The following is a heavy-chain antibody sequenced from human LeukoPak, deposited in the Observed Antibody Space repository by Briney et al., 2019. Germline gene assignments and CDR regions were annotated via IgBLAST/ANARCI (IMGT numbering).Heavy chain of an antibody. CDR3: TKGDGGWYPIDY. D-gene: IGHD6-19*01. CDR2: INENARNT. V-gene: IGHV3-23*01. Sequence: PGASLRLSCAASGFTFKEYGMSWVRQAPGKGLEWVSTINENARNTHYADSVRGRFTISRDNSKNTLLLQMNSLRVDDTALYYCTKGDGGWYPIDYWGQGTLVIVSS. CDR1: GFTFKEYG. J-gene: IGHJ4*02.